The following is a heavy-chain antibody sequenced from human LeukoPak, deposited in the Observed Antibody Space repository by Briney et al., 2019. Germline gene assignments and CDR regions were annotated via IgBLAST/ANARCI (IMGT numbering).Heavy chain of an antibody. CDR3: AVQITMIVVVPYFDY. Sequence: GGSLRLSCAASGLTFRDYYMTWIRQAPGKGLEWVSSISGTGTTIYSADSVRGRFTVSRDNARNSLFLHMNSLRAEDTAVYYCAVQITMIVVVPYFDYWGQGTLVTVSS. D-gene: IGHD3-22*01. CDR1: GLTFRDYY. V-gene: IGHV3-11*04. J-gene: IGHJ4*02. CDR2: ISGTGTTI.